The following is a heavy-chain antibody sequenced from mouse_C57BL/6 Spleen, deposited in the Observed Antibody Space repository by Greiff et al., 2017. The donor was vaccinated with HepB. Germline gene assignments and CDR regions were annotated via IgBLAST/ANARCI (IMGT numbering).Heavy chain of an antibody. CDR2: ISYDGSN. CDR1: GYSITSGYY. CDR3: ARQDYGNYVRYFDV. J-gene: IGHJ1*03. Sequence: ESGPGLVKPSQSLSLTCSVTGYSITSGYYWNWIRQFPGNKLEWMGYISYDGSNNYNPSLKNRISITRDTSKNQFFLKLNSVTTEDTATYYCARQDYGNYVRYFDVWGTGTTVTVSS. D-gene: IGHD2-1*01. V-gene: IGHV3-6*01.